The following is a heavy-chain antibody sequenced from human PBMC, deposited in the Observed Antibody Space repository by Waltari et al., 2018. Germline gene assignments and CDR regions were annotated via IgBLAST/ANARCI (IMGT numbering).Heavy chain of an antibody. CDR1: GGSILSTTYY. CDR2: SYYSGLT. J-gene: IGHJ6*02. V-gene: IGHV4-39*01. CDR3: ATHSATHAYHYYAMDV. Sequence: QLHLQESGPGLVQPSETLSLTCIVSGGSILSTTYYWVCIRQPPVQGPEWIRSSYYSGLTDYTPSLQSRVTISVDTSKTRFSPKVSSVTAADTALYYCATHSATHAYHYYAMDVWSLGTTVTVSS. D-gene: IGHD2-15*01.